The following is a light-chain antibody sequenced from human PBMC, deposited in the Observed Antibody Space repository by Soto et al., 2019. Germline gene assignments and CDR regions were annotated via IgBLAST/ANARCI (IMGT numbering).Light chain of an antibody. CDR2: GTS. V-gene: IGKV3-20*01. CDR1: QSISNNH. Sequence: EIVLTQSPGTLSLSPGERVTLSCRASQSISNNHLAWYQQKPGQALRLLIHGTSNRATGIPDRFSGSGSGTDFTLTFSRLQSEDFAVYYCQQYNSWPLTFGGGTKVDIK. J-gene: IGKJ4*01. CDR3: QQYNSWPLT.